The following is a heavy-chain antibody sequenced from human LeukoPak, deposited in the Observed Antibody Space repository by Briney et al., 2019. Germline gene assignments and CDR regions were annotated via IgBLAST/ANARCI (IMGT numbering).Heavy chain of an antibody. CDR1: GYTFTGYY. D-gene: IGHD2-2*01. V-gene: IGHV1-2*02. Sequence: ASVKVSCKASGYTFTGYYMHWVRQAPGQGLEWMGWINPNSGGTNYAQKFQGRVTMTRDTSISTAYMELSRLRSDDTAVYYCARAQNRYCSSTSCPIDYWGQGTLVTVPS. CDR3: ARAQNRYCSSTSCPIDY. J-gene: IGHJ4*02. CDR2: INPNSGGT.